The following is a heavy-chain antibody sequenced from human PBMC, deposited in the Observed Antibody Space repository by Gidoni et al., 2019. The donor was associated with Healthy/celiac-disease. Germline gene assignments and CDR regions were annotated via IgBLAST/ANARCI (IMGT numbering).Heavy chain of an antibody. J-gene: IGHJ4*02. CDR1: GFTFSDYY. V-gene: IGHV3-11*05. D-gene: IGHD5-18*01. CDR2: ISSSSSYT. Sequence: LRLSCAASGFTFSDYYMSWIRQAPGKGLEWVSYISSSSSYTNYADSVKGRFTISRDNAKNSLYLQMNSLRAEDTAVYYCARANVDTATPLRYWDQGTLVTVSS. CDR3: ARANVDTATPLRY.